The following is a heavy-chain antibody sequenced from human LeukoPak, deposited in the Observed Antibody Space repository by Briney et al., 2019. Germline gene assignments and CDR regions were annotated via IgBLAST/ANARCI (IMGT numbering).Heavy chain of an antibody. D-gene: IGHD3-3*01. CDR3: ARGFWSGYYLFDY. CDR1: GFTFDDYG. V-gene: IGHV3-20*01. CDR2: INWNGGST. Sequence: GGSLRLSCAASGFTFDDYGMSWVRQAPGKGLEWVSGINWNGGSTGYAGSVKGRFTISRDNAKNSLYLQMNSLRAEDTALYHCARGFWSGYYLFDYWGQGTLVTVSS. J-gene: IGHJ4*02.